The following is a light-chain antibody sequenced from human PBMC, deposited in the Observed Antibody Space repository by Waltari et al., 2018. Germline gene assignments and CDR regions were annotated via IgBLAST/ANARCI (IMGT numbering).Light chain of an antibody. J-gene: IGLJ3*02. Sequence: QSALTQPASVSGSPGQSITISCTGTSNDIGGYNYVSWYQQHPGKALKLMIFEVSKRPSGVSNRFSGSKSDNTASLTISGLQAEDEADYFCKSYTTSNTWVFGGGTKLTVL. CDR1: SNDIGGYNY. CDR2: EVS. CDR3: KSYTTSNTWV. V-gene: IGLV2-14*01.